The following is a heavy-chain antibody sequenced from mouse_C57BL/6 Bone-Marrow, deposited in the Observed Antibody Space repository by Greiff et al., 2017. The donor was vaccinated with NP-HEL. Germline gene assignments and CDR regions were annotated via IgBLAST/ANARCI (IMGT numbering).Heavy chain of an antibody. CDR2: INPYNGGT. CDR1: GYTFTDYY. Sequence: EVQLQQSGPVLVKPGASVKMSCKASGYTFTDYYMNWVKQSHGKSLEWIGVINPYNGGTSYNQKFKGKATLTVDKSSSTAYMELNSLTSEDSAVYYCVIYDGYSDYYAMDYWGQGTSVTVSS. J-gene: IGHJ4*01. CDR3: VIYDGYSDYYAMDY. D-gene: IGHD2-3*01. V-gene: IGHV1-19*01.